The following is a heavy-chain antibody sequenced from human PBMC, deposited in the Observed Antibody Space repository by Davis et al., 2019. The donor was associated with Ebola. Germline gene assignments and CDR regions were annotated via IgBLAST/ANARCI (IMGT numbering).Heavy chain of an antibody. D-gene: IGHD6-6*01. CDR2: IYHSGST. J-gene: IGHJ5*02. CDR1: GGSISSSSYY. Sequence: PSETLSLTCTVSGGSISSSSYYWGWIRQPPGKGLEWIGSIYHSGSTYYNPSLKSRVTISVDRSKNQFSLKLSSVTAADTAVYYCARATRTNGDYNSSSSLWASWFDPWGQGTLVTVSS. V-gene: IGHV4-39*07. CDR3: ARATRTNGDYNSSSSLWASWFDP.